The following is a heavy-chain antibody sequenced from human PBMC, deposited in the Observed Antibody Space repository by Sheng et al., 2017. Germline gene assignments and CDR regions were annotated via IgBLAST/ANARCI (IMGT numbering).Heavy chain of an antibody. D-gene: IGHD1-26*01. CDR2: ISGVGTST. CDR3: AKVSVVGTTKGGAFDI. CDR1: GFSFSSYA. J-gene: IGHJ3*02. Sequence: EVQLVESGGDLVQPGGSLRLSCAASGFSFSSYAMSWVRQAPGKGLEWVSSISGVGTSTYYADSVKGRFTISRDNSKDTLYVYLQMDTLSVEDTAIYSCAKVSVVGTTKGGAFDIWGQGTMVTVSS. V-gene: IGHV3-23*04.